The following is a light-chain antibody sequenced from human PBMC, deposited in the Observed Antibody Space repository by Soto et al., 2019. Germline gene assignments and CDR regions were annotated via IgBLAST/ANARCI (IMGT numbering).Light chain of an antibody. CDR1: RDIITS. V-gene: IGKV1-39*01. CDR2: AAS. CDR3: QQSYSSRT. Sequence: DIQMTQSPSSLSASVGDRVIITCRASRDIITSLSWYQQHPGKVRKLFIYAASTLQRGVPSRFSGSGSGTDFNLTISSLQHEVYATYCCQQSYSSRTFGQGTKVDIK. J-gene: IGKJ1*01.